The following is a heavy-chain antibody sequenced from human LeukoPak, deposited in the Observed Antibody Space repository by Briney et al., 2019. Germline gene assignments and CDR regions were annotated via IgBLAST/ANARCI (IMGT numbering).Heavy chain of an antibody. CDR3: ARRGYYDFWSGYYRDYYFDY. D-gene: IGHD3-3*01. CDR2: INPNSGGT. V-gene: IGHV1-2*02. Sequence: ASVKVSCKASGYTFTGYYMHWVRQAPGQGLEWMGWINPNSGGTNYAQKFQGRVTMTRDTSISTAYMELSRLRSDDTAVYYCARRGYYDFWSGYYRDYYFDYWGQGTLVTVSS. J-gene: IGHJ4*02. CDR1: GYTFTGYY.